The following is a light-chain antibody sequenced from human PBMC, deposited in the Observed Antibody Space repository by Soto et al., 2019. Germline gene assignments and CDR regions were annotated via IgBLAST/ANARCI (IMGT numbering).Light chain of an antibody. CDR2: EVT. CDR1: SSDVGAYNY. Sequence: QSVLTQPPSASGSLGQSVTISCTGTSSDVGAYNYVSWYQQHPGKAPKLMIYEVTRRPSGVPDRFSGSKSGNTASLNVSGLQAEDEADYFFFLNANNTDDVYRTWIKDTVL. J-gene: IGLJ1*01. CDR3: FLNANNTDDV. V-gene: IGLV2-8*01.